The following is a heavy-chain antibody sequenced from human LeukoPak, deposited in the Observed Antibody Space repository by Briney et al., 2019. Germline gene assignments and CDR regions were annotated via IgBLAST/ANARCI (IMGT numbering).Heavy chain of an antibody. CDR1: GGSISSYY. V-gene: IGHV4-59*01. J-gene: IGHJ4*02. Sequence: KPSETLSLTCTVSGGSISSYYWSWIRQLPGKGLEWIGYIYYSGSTNYNPSLKSRVTISVDTSKNQFSLKLSSVTAADTAVYYCASGSGYYYYFYYWGQGTLVTVSS. CDR3: ASGSGYYYYFYY. CDR2: IYYSGST. D-gene: IGHD3-3*01.